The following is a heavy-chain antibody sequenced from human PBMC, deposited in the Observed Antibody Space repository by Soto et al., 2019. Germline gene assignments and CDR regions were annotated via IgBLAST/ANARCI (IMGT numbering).Heavy chain of an antibody. Sequence: SETLSLTCTVSGGSISSYYWSWIRQPPGKGLEWIGYIYYSGSTNYNPSLKSRVTISVDTSKNQFSLKLSSVTAADTAVYYCARDLPRGYGGMDVWRQATTVTV. CDR3: ARDLPRGYGGMDV. J-gene: IGHJ6*02. D-gene: IGHD1-1*01. V-gene: IGHV4-59*01. CDR2: IYYSGST. CDR1: GGSISSYY.